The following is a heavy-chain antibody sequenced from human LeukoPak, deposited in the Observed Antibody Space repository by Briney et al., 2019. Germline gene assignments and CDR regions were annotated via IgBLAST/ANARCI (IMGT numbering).Heavy chain of an antibody. CDR1: GFTFSDSY. V-gene: IGHV3-11*04. Sequence: GGSLRLSCAASGFTFSDSYMSWIRQAPGKGLEWVSYISTGGSTIYYADSVKGRFTISRDNAKNSLYLQMNSLRAEDTAVYYCARDLSYPGAIDYWGQGTLVTVSS. CDR3: ARDLSYPGAIDY. D-gene: IGHD3-10*01. CDR2: ISTGGSTI. J-gene: IGHJ4*02.